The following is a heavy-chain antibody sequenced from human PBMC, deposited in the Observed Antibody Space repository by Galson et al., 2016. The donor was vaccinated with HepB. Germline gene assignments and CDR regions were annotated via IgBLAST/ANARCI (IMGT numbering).Heavy chain of an antibody. CDR2: IYYSGTT. Sequence: TLSLTCTVSAASISSGVHYWSWVRQPPETGLEWLGYIYYSGTTYYNPSLKSRVTISVDTSKNQFSLNLSSVTAADTAVYYCARGVMYWGQGTLVTVSS. CDR1: AASISSGVHY. J-gene: IGHJ4*02. D-gene: IGHD2-8*01. V-gene: IGHV4-31*03. CDR3: ARGVMY.